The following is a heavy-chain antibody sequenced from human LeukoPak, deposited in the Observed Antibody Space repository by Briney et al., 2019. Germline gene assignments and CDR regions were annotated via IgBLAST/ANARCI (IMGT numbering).Heavy chain of an antibody. J-gene: IGHJ4*02. CDR1: GYTFTSYG. Sequence: ASVKVSCKASGYTFTSYGISWVRQAPGQGLEWMGWISAYNGNTKYAQKLQGRVTMTTDTSTSKAYMELRSLRSDDTAVYYCARLVGRRYYYDSSGYKGFDYWGQGTLVTVSS. CDR3: ARLVGRRYYYDSSGYKGFDY. V-gene: IGHV1-18*01. D-gene: IGHD3-22*01. CDR2: ISAYNGNT.